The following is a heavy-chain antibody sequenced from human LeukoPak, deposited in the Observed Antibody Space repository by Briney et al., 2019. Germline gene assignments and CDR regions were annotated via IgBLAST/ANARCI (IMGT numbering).Heavy chain of an antibody. CDR3: ASTPDVEATAMVTGYYYYYMDV. CDR1: GYTFTGYY. Sequence: GASVKVSCKASGYTFTGYYMHWVRQAPGQGLEWMGWINPNSGGIKYAQKFQDRFTMTRDSSINTAYMKLSSLRSDDTAVYYCASTPDVEATAMVTGYYYYYMDVWGKGTTVTVS. CDR2: INPNSGGI. J-gene: IGHJ6*03. D-gene: IGHD5-18*01. V-gene: IGHV1-2*02.